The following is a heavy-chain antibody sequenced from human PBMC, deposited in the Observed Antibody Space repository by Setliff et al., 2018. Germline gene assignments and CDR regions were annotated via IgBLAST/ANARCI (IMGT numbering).Heavy chain of an antibody. CDR1: GYTFNNYG. J-gene: IGHJ4*02. CDR2: INNYSFKT. V-gene: IGHV1-18*01. Sequence: GASVKVSCKASGYTFNNYGITWVRQAPGQGLEWMGWINNYSFKTTYPQKFLDRVTVTTDTSATTAYMELKNLRSDDTAVYYCARINFYVSSGYYYAPDYWGPGTLVTVSS. CDR3: ARINFYVSSGYYYAPDY. D-gene: IGHD3-22*01.